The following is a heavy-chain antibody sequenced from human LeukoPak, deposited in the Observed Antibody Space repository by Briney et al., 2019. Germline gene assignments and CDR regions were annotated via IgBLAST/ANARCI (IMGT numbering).Heavy chain of an antibody. CDR1: GYTFTSYY. J-gene: IGHJ4*02. CDR2: INPSGGST. CDR3: ARSKEGGGYYFFGGGYFDY. D-gene: IGHD3-22*01. Sequence: ASVKVSCKASGYTFTSYYMHWVRQAPGQGLEWMGIINPSGGSTSYAQKFRGRVSMTRDTSTSTVYMELSSLRSEDTAVYYCARSKEGGGYYFFGGGYFDYWGQGTLVTVSS. V-gene: IGHV1-46*01.